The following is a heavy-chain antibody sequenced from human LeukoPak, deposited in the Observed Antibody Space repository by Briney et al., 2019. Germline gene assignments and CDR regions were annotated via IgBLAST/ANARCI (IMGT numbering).Heavy chain of an antibody. CDR3: ARDLYSSTVTTFWTLEDYGMDV. J-gene: IGHJ6*02. CDR1: GFTFSDYY. V-gene: IGHV3-11*01. CDR2: ISSSGSTI. Sequence: GGSLRLSCAASGFTFSDYYMSWIRQAPGKWLEWVSYISSSGSTIYYADSVKGRFTISRDNAKNSLYLQMNSLRAEDTAVYYCARDLYSSTVTTFWTLEDYGMDVWGQGTTVTVSS. D-gene: IGHD4-4*01.